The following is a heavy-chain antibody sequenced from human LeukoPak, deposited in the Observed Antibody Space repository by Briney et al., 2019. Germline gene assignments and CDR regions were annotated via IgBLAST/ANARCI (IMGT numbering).Heavy chain of an antibody. J-gene: IGHJ4*02. CDR3: ARRYDDAGSPLND. D-gene: IGHD3-10*01. Sequence: PPETLSLTCAVYGGSFSGYFWSWIRQAPGEGLDWIGEINHSGNTNYNPSLKSRVSISVDPSKSQFSLKLSSVTAADTAVYYCARRYDDAGSPLNDWGRGTLVTVSS. CDR2: INHSGNT. CDR1: GGSFSGYF. V-gene: IGHV4-34*01.